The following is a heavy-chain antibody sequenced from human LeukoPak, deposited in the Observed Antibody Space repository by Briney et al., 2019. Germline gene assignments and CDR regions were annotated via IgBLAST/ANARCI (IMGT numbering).Heavy chain of an antibody. CDR3: ARVGSGSKWETDY. CDR2: MYSGGST. J-gene: IGHJ4*02. Sequence: RGCLRLSCAPSGVTASSDYMSWGRQAPGKGLEWVSVMYSGGSTSYADSVKGRFTISRDNSKNTVYLQMNSLRAEDTAVYYCARVGSGSKWETDYWGQGTLVTVSS. CDR1: GVTASSDY. D-gene: IGHD1-26*01. V-gene: IGHV3-53*01.